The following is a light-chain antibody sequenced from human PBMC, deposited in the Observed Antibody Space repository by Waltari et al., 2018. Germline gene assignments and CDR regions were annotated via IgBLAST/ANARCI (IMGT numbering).Light chain of an antibody. Sequence: DIGLTQSPDSLAVSLGERAPTNCKPRQSVFYSPNNKNYLAWYQKKPGQPPKLLIYWASTRESGVPDRFSGSGSGTDFTLTISSLQAEDVAVYYCQQYYSTPLTFGGGTKVEIK. V-gene: IGKV4-1*01. CDR3: QQYYSTPLT. CDR2: WAS. CDR1: QSVFYSPNNKNY. J-gene: IGKJ4*01.